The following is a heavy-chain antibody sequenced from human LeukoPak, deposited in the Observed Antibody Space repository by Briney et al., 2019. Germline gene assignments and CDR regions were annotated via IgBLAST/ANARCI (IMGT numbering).Heavy chain of an antibody. J-gene: IGHJ4*02. D-gene: IGHD3-9*01. Sequence: GGSLRLSCAASGFTFSSYAMHWVRQAPGKGLEWVAVISYDGSNKYYADSVKGRFTISRDNSKNTLYLQMNSLRAEDTAVYYCAKARIRYFDWLQSDFDYWGQGTLVTVSS. CDR2: ISYDGSNK. CDR1: GFTFSSYA. V-gene: IGHV3-30-3*01. CDR3: AKARIRYFDWLQSDFDY.